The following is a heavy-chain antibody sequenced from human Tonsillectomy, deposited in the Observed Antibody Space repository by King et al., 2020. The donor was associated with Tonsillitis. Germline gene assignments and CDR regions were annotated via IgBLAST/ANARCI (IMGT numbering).Heavy chain of an antibody. J-gene: IGHJ4*02. CDR1: GFTFSSYA. Sequence: VQLVESGGGVVQPGRSLRLSCAASGFTFSSYAMHWVRQAPGKGLEWVALISYDGSYKYYADSVKGRFTISRDNSKNTLYLQMNSLRAEDTAVYYCVRSRSDYYYDSSGYYGVPFDYWGQGTLVTVSS. D-gene: IGHD3-22*01. CDR3: VRSRSDYYYDSSGYYGVPFDY. V-gene: IGHV3-30*04. CDR2: ISYDGSYK.